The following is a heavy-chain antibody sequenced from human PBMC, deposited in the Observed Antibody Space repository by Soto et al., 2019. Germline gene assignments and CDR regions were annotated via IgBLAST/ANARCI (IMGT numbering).Heavy chain of an antibody. Sequence: GGSLRLSCAASGFTFSSYAMSWVRQAPGKGLEWVSAISGSGGSTYYADSVKGRFTISRDNSKNTLYLQMNSLRAEDTAVYYCAKWIEYCYDSSGYPTGAFDIWGQGTMVTVSS. J-gene: IGHJ3*02. CDR2: ISGSGGST. CDR3: AKWIEYCYDSSGYPTGAFDI. V-gene: IGHV3-23*01. CDR1: GFTFSSYA. D-gene: IGHD3-22*01.